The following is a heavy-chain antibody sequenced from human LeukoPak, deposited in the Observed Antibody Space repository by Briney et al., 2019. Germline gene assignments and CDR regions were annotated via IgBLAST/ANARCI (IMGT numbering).Heavy chain of an antibody. J-gene: IGHJ1*01. V-gene: IGHV3-23*01. CDR1: GFTFSSYA. D-gene: IGHD1-26*01. CDR2: ISGSGGSA. CDR3: AKASIVGATTEALYFQH. Sequence: GGSLRLSCAASGFTFSSYAMSWVRQAPGKGLEWVSAISGSGGSAYYADSVKGRFTISRDNSKNTLYLQMNSLRAEDTAVYYCAKASIVGATTEALYFQHWGQGTLVTVSS.